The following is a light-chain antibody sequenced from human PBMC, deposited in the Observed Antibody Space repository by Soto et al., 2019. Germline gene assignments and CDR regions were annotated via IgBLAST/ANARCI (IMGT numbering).Light chain of an antibody. J-gene: IGKJ2*01. CDR2: GAS. V-gene: IGKV3-20*01. CDR3: QQYGSSSYT. CDR1: QSVSSSY. Sequence: EIVLTQSPGTLSLSPGERATLSCRASQSVSSSYLAWYQQKPGQAPRLLIYGASSRATGIPDRFRGSGSGTDFTLTISGLEPEDFAVYYCQQYGSSSYTFGQGTKLEIK.